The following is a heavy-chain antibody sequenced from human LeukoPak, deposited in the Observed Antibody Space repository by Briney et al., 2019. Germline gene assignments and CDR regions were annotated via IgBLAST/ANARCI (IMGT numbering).Heavy chain of an antibody. V-gene: IGHV3-48*01. CDR3: ATDAGHWFDP. Sequence: QPGGSLRLSCAASGFTFSHYNMNWVRQAPGKGLEWVSYISRSSTTIYYADSVKGRFTISRDNSKNTLFLQMNSLRAEDTAVYYCATDAGHWFDPWGQGTLVTVSS. CDR1: GFTFSHYN. J-gene: IGHJ5*02. CDR2: ISRSSTTI.